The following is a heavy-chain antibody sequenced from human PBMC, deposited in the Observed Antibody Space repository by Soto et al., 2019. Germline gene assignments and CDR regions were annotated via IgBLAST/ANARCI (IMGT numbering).Heavy chain of an antibody. CDR1: GYTFTTYA. CDR2: INAGNGNT. J-gene: IGHJ4*02. Sequence: QVPLVQSGAEVKKSGASVKVSCKASGYTFTTYAMHWVRQAPGQRLEWMGWINAGNGNTKYSQKFQGRVTITRDTSASTAYIELSSLRSEDTAVYYCARDLRPLTFGGVIVIPGFYWGQGTLVTVSS. V-gene: IGHV1-3*01. D-gene: IGHD3-16*02. CDR3: ARDLRPLTFGGVIVIPGFY.